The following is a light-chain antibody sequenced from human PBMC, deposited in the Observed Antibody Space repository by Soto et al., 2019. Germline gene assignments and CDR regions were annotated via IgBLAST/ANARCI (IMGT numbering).Light chain of an antibody. Sequence: QSALTQPASVSGSPGQSIAISCTGTSSDVGGYNYVSWYQQHPGKAPKLLIYDVSNRPSGVSNRFSGSKSGNTASLTISGLQTEDEADYYCCSYISSSTQYVFGTGTKVTVL. CDR3: CSYISSSTQYV. V-gene: IGLV2-14*01. CDR2: DVS. J-gene: IGLJ1*01. CDR1: SSDVGGYNY.